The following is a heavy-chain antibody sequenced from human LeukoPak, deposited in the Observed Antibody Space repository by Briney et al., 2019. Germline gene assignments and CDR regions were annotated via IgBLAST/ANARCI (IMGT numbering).Heavy chain of an antibody. CDR1: GFTFSSYG. CDR2: ISYDGSNK. CDR3: AKDQAGAVAAYYLDY. V-gene: IGHV3-30*18. D-gene: IGHD6-19*01. J-gene: IGHJ4*02. Sequence: GRSLRLSCAASGFTFSSYGMHWVRQAPGKGLEWVAVISYDGSNKYYADSVKGRFTISRDNSKNTLYLQMNSLRAEDTAVYYCAKDQAGAVAAYYLDYWGQGTLVTVSS.